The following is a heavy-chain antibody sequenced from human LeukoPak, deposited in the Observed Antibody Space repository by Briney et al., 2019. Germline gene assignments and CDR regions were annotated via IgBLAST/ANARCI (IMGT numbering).Heavy chain of an antibody. CDR3: ASLAAAGNPG. J-gene: IGHJ4*02. V-gene: IGHV1-69*13. Sequence: ASVKVSCKASGGTFSSYAISWVRQAPGQGLEWMGGIIPIFGTANYAQKFPGRVPITADESTSTAYMELSSLRSEDTAVYYCASLAAAGNPGWGQGTLVTVSS. CDR1: GGTFSSYA. CDR2: IIPIFGTA. D-gene: IGHD6-13*01.